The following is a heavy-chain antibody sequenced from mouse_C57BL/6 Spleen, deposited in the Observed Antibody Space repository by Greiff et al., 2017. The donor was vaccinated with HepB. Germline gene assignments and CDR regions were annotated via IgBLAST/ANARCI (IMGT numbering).Heavy chain of an antibody. V-gene: IGHV1-50*01. D-gene: IGHD1-1*01. CDR1: GYTFTSYW. CDR2: IDPSDSYT. Sequence: QVQLQQPGAELVKPGASVKLSCKASGYTFTSYWMQRVKQRPGQGLEWIGEIDPSDSYTNYNQKFKGKATLTVDTSSSTAYMQLSSLTSEDSAVYYCARFFITTVVDYWGQGTTLTVSS. J-gene: IGHJ2*01. CDR3: ARFFITTVVDY.